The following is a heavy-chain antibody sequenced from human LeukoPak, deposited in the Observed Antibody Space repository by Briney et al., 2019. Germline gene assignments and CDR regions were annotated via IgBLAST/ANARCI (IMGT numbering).Heavy chain of an antibody. CDR1: GGSISSYY. J-gene: IGHJ2*01. CDR3: ARGGWYLDL. V-gene: IGHV4-59*01. CDR2: LYDSGST. Sequence: PSETLSLTGTVSGGSISSYYWSWIRQPPGKGLEWIGYLYDSGSTKYNPSLKSRVTISVDTSKNQFSLKMSSVTAADTAVYYCARGGWYLDLWGRGTLVTVSS.